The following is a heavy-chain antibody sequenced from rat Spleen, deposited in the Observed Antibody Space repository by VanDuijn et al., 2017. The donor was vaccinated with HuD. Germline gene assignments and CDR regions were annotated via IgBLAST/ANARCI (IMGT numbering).Heavy chain of an antibody. J-gene: IGHJ3*01. CDR3: TTDGATY. Sequence: EVQLVESGGGLVQPGRSMKLSCAASGFTFSNYGMAWVRQAPKKGLEWVAYISYDGGSTYYRDPVKGRFTISRDNAKSTLYLQMDSLRSEDTATYYCTTDGATYWGQGTLVTVSS. CDR2: ISYDGGST. V-gene: IGHV5-20*01. CDR1: GFTFSNYG.